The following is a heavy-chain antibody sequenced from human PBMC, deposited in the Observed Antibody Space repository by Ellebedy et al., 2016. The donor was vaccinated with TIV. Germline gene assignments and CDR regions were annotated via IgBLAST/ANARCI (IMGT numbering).Heavy chain of an antibody. CDR1: GFTFGCCA. CDR3: AREHWSSLPS. V-gene: IGHV3-74*01. D-gene: IGHD3-3*01. CDR2: ITGDGSGT. J-gene: IGHJ5*02. Sequence: PGESLKISCAASGFTFGCCAMGRVRQAPGKGLVWVSGITGDGSGTNYADSVRGRFIISRDNAKNTLYLQMNSLGADDTAVYYCAREHWSSLPSWGQGTLVTVSS.